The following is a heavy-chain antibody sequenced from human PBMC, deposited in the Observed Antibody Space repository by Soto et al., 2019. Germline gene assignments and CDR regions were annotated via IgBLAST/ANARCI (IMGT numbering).Heavy chain of an antibody. V-gene: IGHV4-31*03. CDR3: AGDKGGVRGVLDY. CDR1: GGSISSGGYY. D-gene: IGHD3-10*01. J-gene: IGHJ4*02. CDR2: IYYSGST. Sequence: QVQLQESGPGLVKPSQTLSLTCTVSGGSISSGGYYWSWIRQHPGKGLEWIVYIYYSGSTYYNPSLKSRVTISVDTSKNQFSLKLSSVTAADTAVYYCAGDKGGVRGVLDYWGQGTLVTVSS.